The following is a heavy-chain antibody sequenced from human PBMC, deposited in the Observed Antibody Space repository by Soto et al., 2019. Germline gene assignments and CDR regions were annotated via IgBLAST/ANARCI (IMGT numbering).Heavy chain of an antibody. CDR2: MYYNGNI. CDR3: ASGGNWFDP. J-gene: IGHJ5*02. D-gene: IGHD3-16*01. Sequence: LSLTCNVSGGSISNYYWTWVRQSPEKGLEWIGYMYYNGNINYNPSLKSRVTISIDTSKNQFSLTLKSVTAADTAVYYCASGGNWFDPWGQGXLVTVYS. V-gene: IGHV4-59*01. CDR1: GGSISNYY.